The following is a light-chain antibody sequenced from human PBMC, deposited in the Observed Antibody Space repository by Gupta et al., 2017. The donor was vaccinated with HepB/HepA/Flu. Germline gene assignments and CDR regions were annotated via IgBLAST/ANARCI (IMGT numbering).Light chain of an antibody. J-gene: IGKJ2*01. CDR3: QQSYIIPYT. CDR2: CAS. V-gene: IGKV1-39*01. Sequence: DIQMTQSPSSLSESVGDRVTITCRASHSISAYLNWYQQKPGRAPRLLIYCASNLQTGVPSRFSGSGSGTDFTLTISRLQPEDVATFYCQQSYIIPYTFGQGTKVEI. CDR1: HSISAY.